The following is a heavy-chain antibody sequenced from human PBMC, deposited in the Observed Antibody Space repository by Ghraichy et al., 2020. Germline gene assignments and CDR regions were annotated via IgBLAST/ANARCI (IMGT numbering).Heavy chain of an antibody. J-gene: IGHJ4*01. CDR2: LKQDGSEK. CDR3: SRGGGCISSGCYYVDY. D-gene: IGHD3-10*01. Sequence: GGSLRLSCAASGFTFSSDWMSWVRQAPGKGLEWVANLKQDGSEKYYVDSVKGRFTISRDNAKSSLFLQMNSLRAEDTAVYFCSRGGGCISSGCYYVDYWGQGTMVTVSS. V-gene: IGHV3-7*01. CDR1: GFTFSSDW.